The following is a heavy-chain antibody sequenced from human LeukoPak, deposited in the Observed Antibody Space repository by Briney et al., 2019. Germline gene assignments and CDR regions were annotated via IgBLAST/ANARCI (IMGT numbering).Heavy chain of an antibody. Sequence: ASVKVSCKASGGTFSSYAISWVRQAPGQGLEWMGGIIPIFGTANYAQKFQGRVTITADESTSTAYMELSSLRSGDTAVYYCARDRSGGDCWCWFDPWGQGTLVTVSS. CDR3: ARDRSGGDCWCWFDP. D-gene: IGHD2-21*02. J-gene: IGHJ5*02. CDR1: GGTFSSYA. V-gene: IGHV1-69*13. CDR2: IIPIFGTA.